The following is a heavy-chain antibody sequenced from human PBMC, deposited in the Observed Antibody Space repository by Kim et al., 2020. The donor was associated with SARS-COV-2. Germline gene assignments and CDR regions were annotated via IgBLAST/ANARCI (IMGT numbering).Heavy chain of an antibody. CDR3: ARDVVSTAYYDFWSGYNYYYYMDD. V-gene: IGHV3-7*01. Sequence: GGSLRLSCAASGFTFSSYWMSWVRQAPGKGLEWVANIKQDGSEKYYVDSVKGRFTISRDNAKNSLYLQMNSLRAEDTAVYYCARDVVSTAYYDFWSGYNYYYYMDDWGKGTTVTVSS. CDR1: GFTFSSYW. CDR2: IKQDGSEK. D-gene: IGHD3-3*01. J-gene: IGHJ6*03.